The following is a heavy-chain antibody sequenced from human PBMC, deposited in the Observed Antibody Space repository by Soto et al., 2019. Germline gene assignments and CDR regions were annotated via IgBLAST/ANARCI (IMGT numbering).Heavy chain of an antibody. V-gene: IGHV3-21*01. Sequence: GGSLRLSCAASGFTFSSYSMNWVRQAPGKGLEWVSSISSSSSYIYYADSVKGRFTISRDNAKNSLYLQMNSLRAEDTAVYYCARSPYYYDSSRYYFNWFAPWGQGTLVTVSS. CDR1: GFTFSSYS. CDR2: ISSSSSYI. J-gene: IGHJ5*02. D-gene: IGHD3-22*01. CDR3: ARSPYYYDSSRYYFNWFAP.